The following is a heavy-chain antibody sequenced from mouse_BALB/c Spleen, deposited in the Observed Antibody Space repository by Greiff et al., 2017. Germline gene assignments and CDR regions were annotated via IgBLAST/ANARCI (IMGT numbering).Heavy chain of an antibody. CDR2: IRNKANGYTT. CDR3: ARDRVLRDAMDY. V-gene: IGHV7-3*02. Sequence: EVKVVESGGGLVQPGGSLRLSCATSGFTFTDYYMSWVRQPPGKALEWLGFIRNKANGYTTEYSASVKGRFTISRDNSQSILYLQMNTLRAEDSATYYCARDRVLRDAMDYWGQGTSVTVSS. CDR1: GFTFTDYY. D-gene: IGHD1-1*01. J-gene: IGHJ4*01.